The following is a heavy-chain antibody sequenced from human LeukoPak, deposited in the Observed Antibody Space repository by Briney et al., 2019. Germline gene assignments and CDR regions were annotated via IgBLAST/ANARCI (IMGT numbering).Heavy chain of an antibody. CDR2: INPNSGGT. Sequence: ASVKVSCTASGYTFTGYYMHWVRQAPGQGLEWVGRINPNSGGTNYAQKFQGRVTMTRDTSISTAYMELSRLRSDDTAVYYCARDGGGITFGGVIVRPDYWGQGTLVTVSS. CDR1: GYTFTGYY. J-gene: IGHJ4*02. V-gene: IGHV1-2*06. CDR3: ARDGGGITFGGVIVRPDY. D-gene: IGHD3-16*02.